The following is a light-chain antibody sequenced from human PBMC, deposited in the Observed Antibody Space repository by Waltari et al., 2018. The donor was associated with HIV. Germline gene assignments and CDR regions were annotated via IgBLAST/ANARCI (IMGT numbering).Light chain of an antibody. CDR1: QSIRNS. V-gene: IGKV1-5*03. J-gene: IGKJ1*01. Sequence: DIQMTQSPSTLSSSFGDRVTITCRASQSIRNSLAWYQQKPGKAPKLLIYKASTLESGVPSRFSGSGSGTEFTLTISSLQSDDFATYYCHQYHRSRTFGQGTKV. CDR3: HQYHRSRT. CDR2: KAS.